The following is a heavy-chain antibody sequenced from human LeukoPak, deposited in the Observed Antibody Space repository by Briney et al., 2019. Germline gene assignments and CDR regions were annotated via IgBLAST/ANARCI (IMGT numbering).Heavy chain of an antibody. CDR3: VGWGISGITNH. J-gene: IGHJ4*02. V-gene: IGHV3-7*01. D-gene: IGHD1-7*01. CDR1: EPTSSTSW. Sequence: PGGSLRLSCAASEPTSSTSWMSWVRQAPGKGLEWVAQTKQDGSEKYYVDSVKGRFTTSRDKNSLFLQMNSVRAEDTAVYYCVGWGISGITNHWGQGTLVTVSS. CDR2: TKQDGSEK.